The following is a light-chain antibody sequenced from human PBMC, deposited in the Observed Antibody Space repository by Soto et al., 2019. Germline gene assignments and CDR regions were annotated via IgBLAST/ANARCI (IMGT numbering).Light chain of an antibody. V-gene: IGKV1-33*01. J-gene: IGKJ2*01. CDR2: DAS. CDR1: QDISKY. Sequence: DIQMTQSPSSLSASVGDRVTITCQASQDISKYLNWYQQKPGKAPKLLIYDASNLETGVPSRFRGSGSGTHFTFTISSLQPEDIAIYYCQHYADLPRNTFGQGTKLEIK. CDR3: QHYADLPRNT.